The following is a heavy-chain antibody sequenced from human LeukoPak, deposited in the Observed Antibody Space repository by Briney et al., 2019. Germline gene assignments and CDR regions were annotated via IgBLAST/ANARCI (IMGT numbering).Heavy chain of an antibody. Sequence: PSETLSLTCAVYGGSFSSHHWGWIRQSPGKGLEWIGSIYYGRTTYYNPSLNSRVAISVVASKNQFSLQLNSVTAADTAVYYCVRHDGRGGATMGALDSWGQGSLVTVSS. V-gene: IGHV4-39*01. J-gene: IGHJ4*02. CDR1: GGSFSSHH. CDR3: VRHDGRGGATMGALDS. CDR2: IYYGRTT. D-gene: IGHD5-12*01.